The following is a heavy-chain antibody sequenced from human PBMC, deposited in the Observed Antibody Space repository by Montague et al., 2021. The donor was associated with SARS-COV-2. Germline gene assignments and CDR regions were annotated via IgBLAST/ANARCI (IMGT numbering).Heavy chain of an antibody. Sequence: SETLSLTCTVSGGSISSSNYYWGWIPHPPGKGLDWFGSIYYSGSTYYTPSLKSRFPISADTSKNQFSLRLSSVTAAATAVYYCARHSGRDTIFGVVIIFDAFDXWGQGTMVTVSS. V-gene: IGHV4-39*01. CDR3: ARHSGRDTIFGVVIIFDAFDX. J-gene: IGHJ3*02. CDR1: GGSISSSNYY. CDR2: IYYSGST. D-gene: IGHD3-3*01.